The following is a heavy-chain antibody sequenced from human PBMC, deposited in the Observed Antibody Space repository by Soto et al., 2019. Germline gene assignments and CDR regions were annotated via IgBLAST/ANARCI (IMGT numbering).Heavy chain of an antibody. Sequence: SETLSLTCAVYGGSFSGYYWSWIRQPPGKGLEWIGEINHSGSTNYNPSLKSRVTISVDTSKNQFSLKLSSVTVADTAVYYCAANYYGSGSYLGWGQGTLVTVSS. CDR2: INHSGST. V-gene: IGHV4-34*01. CDR1: GGSFSGYY. CDR3: AANYYGSGSYLG. J-gene: IGHJ4*02. D-gene: IGHD3-10*01.